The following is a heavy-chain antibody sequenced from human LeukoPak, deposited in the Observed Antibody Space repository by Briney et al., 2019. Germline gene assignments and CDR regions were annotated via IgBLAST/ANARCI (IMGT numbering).Heavy chain of an antibody. V-gene: IGHV4-4*07. CDR3: AREHDYVWGSSYFDY. D-gene: IGHD3-16*01. Sequence: KPSETLSLTCTVSGGSICSYHWSWIPQPAGKGLVWSGRIYSSGSTNSNPSLKSRVTMSVATSKNPFSLKLSSVTAADTAVYYCAREHDYVWGSSYFDYWGQGTLVTVSS. J-gene: IGHJ4*02. CDR1: GGSICSYH. CDR2: IYSSGST.